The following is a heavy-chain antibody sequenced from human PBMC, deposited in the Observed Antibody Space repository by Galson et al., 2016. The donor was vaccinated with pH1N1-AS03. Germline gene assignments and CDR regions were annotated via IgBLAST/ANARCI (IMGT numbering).Heavy chain of an antibody. CDR1: GGSINSYY. V-gene: IGHV4-59*08. D-gene: IGHD2-21*01. J-gene: IGHJ6*02. CDR2: IYYTGDI. Sequence: TLSLTCTVSGGSINSYYWTWIRQPPGKGLEWIGQIYYTGDIIYTPTLRSRVTISVDTSKNQLSLSLSSVTAADTAVYYCGRHLRNSYSMDVWGQGTTVTVSS. CDR3: GRHLRNSYSMDV.